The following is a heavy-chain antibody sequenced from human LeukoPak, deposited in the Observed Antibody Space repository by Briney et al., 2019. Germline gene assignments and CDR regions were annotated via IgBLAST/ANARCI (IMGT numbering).Heavy chain of an antibody. CDR2: MNPNSGNT. D-gene: IGHD4-11*01. Sequence: ASVKVSCKASGYTFTSYDINWVRRATGQGLEWMGWMNPNSGNTGYAQRFQGRVTMTRNTSISTAYMELSSLRSEDTAVYYCARVYDYSNGIDYWGQGTLVTVSS. V-gene: IGHV1-8*01. CDR3: ARVYDYSNGIDY. CDR1: GYTFTSYD. J-gene: IGHJ4*02.